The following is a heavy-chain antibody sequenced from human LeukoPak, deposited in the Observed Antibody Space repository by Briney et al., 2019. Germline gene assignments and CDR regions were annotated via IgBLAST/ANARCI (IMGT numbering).Heavy chain of an antibody. Sequence: PGGSLRLSCAASGFTFSSYAMSWVRQAPGRGLEWVSAISGSGGSTYYADSVKGRFTISRDNSKNTLYLQMNSLRAEDTAVYYCAKYGVIVPLNDAFDIWGQGTMVTVSS. CDR2: ISGSGGST. CDR1: GFTFSSYA. D-gene: IGHD3-22*01. J-gene: IGHJ3*02. CDR3: AKYGVIVPLNDAFDI. V-gene: IGHV3-23*01.